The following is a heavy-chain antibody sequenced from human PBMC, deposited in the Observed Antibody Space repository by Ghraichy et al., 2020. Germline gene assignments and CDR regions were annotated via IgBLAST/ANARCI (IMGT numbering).Heavy chain of an antibody. J-gene: IGHJ6*03. V-gene: IGHV3-66*02. Sequence: GGSLRLSCAASGFTVSSNYMSWVRQAPGKGLEWVSVIYSGGSTYYADSVKGRFTISRDNSKNTLYLQMNSLRAEDTAVYYCARGPRKGSGSYSTRSRYYYYYYMDVWGKGTTVTVSS. D-gene: IGHD3-10*01. CDR2: IYSGGST. CDR1: GFTVSSNY. CDR3: ARGPRKGSGSYSTRSRYYYYYYMDV.